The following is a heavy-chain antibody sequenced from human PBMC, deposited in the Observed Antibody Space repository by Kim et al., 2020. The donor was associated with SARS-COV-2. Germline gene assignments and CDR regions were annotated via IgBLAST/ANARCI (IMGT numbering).Heavy chain of an antibody. D-gene: IGHD3-9*01. V-gene: IGHV3-7*01. CDR1: GFTFSSYW. J-gene: IGHJ4*02. CDR2: IKQDGSEK. CDR3: ARDLVLRYFDWLPPKWYLDY. Sequence: GGSLRLSCAASGFTFSSYWMSWVRQAPGKGLEWVANIKQDGSEKYYVDSVKGRFTITRDNAKNSLYLQMNSLRAEDTAVYYCARDLVLRYFDWLPPKWYLDYWGQGTLVTVSS.